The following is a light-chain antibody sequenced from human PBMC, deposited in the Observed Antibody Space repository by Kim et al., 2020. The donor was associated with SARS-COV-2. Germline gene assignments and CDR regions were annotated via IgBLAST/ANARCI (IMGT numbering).Light chain of an antibody. CDR3: QVWDNSLGV. Sequence: SYELTQPPSVSVSPGETATISCTGDNLQFKYVCWYQRTAGHSPVLVLYRDNKRPSGIPERFSGSNSGNTATLTISGTQAMDEADYYCQVWDNSLGVFGAGTQRTVL. V-gene: IGLV3-1*01. CDR1: NLQFKY. CDR2: RDN. J-gene: IGLJ2*01.